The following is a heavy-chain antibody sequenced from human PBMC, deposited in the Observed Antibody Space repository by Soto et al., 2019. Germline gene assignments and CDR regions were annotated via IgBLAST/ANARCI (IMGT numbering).Heavy chain of an antibody. CDR3: ARVGIAAAGSHTFDY. CDR2: IIPIFGTA. D-gene: IGHD6-13*01. V-gene: IGHV1-69*12. Sequence: QVQLVQSGAEVKKLGSSVKVSCKASGGTFSSYAISWVRQAPGQGLEWMGGIIPIFGTANYAQKFQGRVTITADESTSTAYMELSSLRSEDTAVYYCARVGIAAAGSHTFDYWGQGTLVTVSS. J-gene: IGHJ4*02. CDR1: GGTFSSYA.